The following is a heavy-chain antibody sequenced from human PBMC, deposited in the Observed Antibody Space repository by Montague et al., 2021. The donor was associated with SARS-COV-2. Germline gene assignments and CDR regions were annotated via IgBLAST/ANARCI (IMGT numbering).Heavy chain of an antibody. D-gene: IGHD2-15*01. CDR3: ASNYCTAGSCYFDY. Sequence: SLRLSCAASGFSVSYNYMNWVRQAPGKGLEWDSVIYNAGTTDYADSVRGRFTISKDNSKNTVYLQMNSLRDEDTAVYYCASNYCTAGSCYFDYWGQGTLVTVSS. J-gene: IGHJ4*02. CDR2: IYNAGTT. V-gene: IGHV3-53*01. CDR1: GFSVSYNY.